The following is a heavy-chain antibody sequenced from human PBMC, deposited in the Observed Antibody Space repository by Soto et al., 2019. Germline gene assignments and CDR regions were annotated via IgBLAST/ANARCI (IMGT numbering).Heavy chain of an antibody. CDR2: FYSGGGT. CDR1: GFTVSNNY. V-gene: IGHV3-66*01. D-gene: IGHD4-17*01. CDR3: ARDTDSRDYYFDY. Sequence: EVQLVESGGGLVQPGGSLRLSCAASGFTVSNNYMSWVRQAPGKGLEWLSVFYSGGGTYYADSVKGRFTISRDTSKNTLYLQMNSLRVEDTAIYYCARDTDSRDYYFDYWGQGTLVTVSS. J-gene: IGHJ4*02.